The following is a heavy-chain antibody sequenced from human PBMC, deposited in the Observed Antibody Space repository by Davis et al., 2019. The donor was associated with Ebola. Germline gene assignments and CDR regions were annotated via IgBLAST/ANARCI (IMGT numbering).Heavy chain of an antibody. V-gene: IGHV4-34*01. D-gene: IGHD5-18*01. CDR2: TGHSGYT. CDR3: ARGRRYSYGPPRY. Sequence: SETLSLTCAVYGDSVSDYFWSWIRQPPGKGLEWIGETGHSGYTNYNPSLKSRVTISVDTSKNQFSLKLSSVTAADTAVYYCARGRRYSYGPPRYWGQGTLVTVSS. J-gene: IGHJ4*02. CDR1: GDSVSDYF.